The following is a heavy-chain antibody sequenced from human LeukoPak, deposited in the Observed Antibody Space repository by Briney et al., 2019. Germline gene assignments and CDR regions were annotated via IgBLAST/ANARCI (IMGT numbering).Heavy chain of an antibody. J-gene: IGHJ4*02. Sequence: GGSLRLSCAASGFTFSSYAMSWVRQAPGKGLEWVAVIRYDGSNKYYADSVKGRFTISRDNSKNTLYLQMNSLRAEDTAVYYCASAGLAYCGGDCPYYFDYWGQGTLVTVSS. D-gene: IGHD2-21*02. V-gene: IGHV3-33*08. CDR1: GFTFSSYA. CDR3: ASAGLAYCGGDCPYYFDY. CDR2: IRYDGSNK.